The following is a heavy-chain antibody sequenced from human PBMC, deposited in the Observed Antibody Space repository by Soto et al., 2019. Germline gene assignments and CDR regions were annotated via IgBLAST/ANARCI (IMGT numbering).Heavy chain of an antibody. V-gene: IGHV3-21*01. CDR3: ARDRGTHSGSYSFWFDP. D-gene: IGHD1-26*01. Sequence: AGSLRLSCAASGFPFISYSMNWVRQAPGKGLEWVSSISSSSSYIYYADSVKGRFTISRDNAKNSLYLQMNSLRADDTAVYSCARDRGTHSGSYSFWFDPWGQGTLVTVSS. CDR1: GFPFISYS. CDR2: ISSSSSYI. J-gene: IGHJ5*02.